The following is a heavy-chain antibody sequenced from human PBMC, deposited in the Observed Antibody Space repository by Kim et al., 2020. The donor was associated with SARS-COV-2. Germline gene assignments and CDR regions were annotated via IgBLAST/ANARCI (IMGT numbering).Heavy chain of an antibody. CDR3: ARDYRGGSGFSGVPASNIDY. V-gene: IGHV1-46*01. Sequence: ASVKVSCKASGYTFTSYYMHWVRQAPGQGLEWMGIINPSGGSTSYAQKFQGRVTMTRDTSTSTVYMELSSLRSEDTAVYYCARDYRGGSGFSGVPASNIDYWGQGTLVTVSS. J-gene: IGHJ4*02. CDR1: GYTFTSYY. CDR2: INPSGGST. D-gene: IGHD3-3*01.